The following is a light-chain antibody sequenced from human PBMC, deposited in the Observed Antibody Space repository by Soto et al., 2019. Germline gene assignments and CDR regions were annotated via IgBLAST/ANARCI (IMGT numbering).Light chain of an antibody. J-gene: IGKJ4*01. CDR1: QSISTY. CDR2: RSS. V-gene: IGKV1-39*01. Sequence: DIQMTQSPSSLSVSIGDRVIITCRASQSISTYLNWYQYKPGKAPRLVIFRSSTLQSGVPSRFSGRGSGTDFTLTISSLQPEDFATYFCQQTFSPYVSFGGGTKVYIK. CDR3: QQTFSPYVS.